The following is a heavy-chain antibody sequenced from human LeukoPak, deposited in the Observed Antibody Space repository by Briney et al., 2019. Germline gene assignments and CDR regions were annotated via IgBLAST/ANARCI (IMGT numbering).Heavy chain of an antibody. D-gene: IGHD6-13*01. V-gene: IGHV3-7*01. J-gene: IGHJ6*03. Sequence: QAGGSLRLSRAASGFTFSTYWMSWVRQAPGKGLEWVANIKQDGSEKYYVDSVKGRFTISRDNAKNSLYLQMNSLRAEDTAVYHCARLGYSSSWGNYYYYMDVWGKGTTVTVSS. CDR3: ARLGYSSSWGNYYYYMDV. CDR2: IKQDGSEK. CDR1: GFTFSTYW.